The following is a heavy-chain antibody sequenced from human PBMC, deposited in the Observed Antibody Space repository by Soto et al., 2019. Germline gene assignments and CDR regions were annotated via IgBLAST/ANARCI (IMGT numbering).Heavy chain of an antibody. CDR2: IIPVLGVA. D-gene: IGHD5-12*01. Sequence: QVHLVQSGAEVKQPGSSVKVSCKASGGTFNNHTISWVRQAPGQGLEWMGRIIPVLGVANYAQKFQGRVTITSDKATSTAYMEVSSLRAEDTAMYSCARVSEMGTMSKGYYYYMDVWGKGTTVTVSS. J-gene: IGHJ6*03. V-gene: IGHV1-69*02. CDR1: GGTFNNHT. CDR3: ARVSEMGTMSKGYYYYMDV.